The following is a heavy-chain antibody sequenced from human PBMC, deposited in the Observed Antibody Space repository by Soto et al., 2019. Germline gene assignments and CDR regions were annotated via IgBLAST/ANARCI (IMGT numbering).Heavy chain of an antibody. CDR3: AREYDGGDAFDI. Sequence: EVQLVESGGGLVQPGRSLRLSCAASGFTFDDYAMHWVRQAPGKGLEWVSGIGTAGDTYYPGSVKGRFTISRENAKNSLYLQMNSLRAGDTAVYYCAREYDGGDAFDIWGQGTMVTVSS. J-gene: IGHJ3*02. CDR1: GFTFDDYA. D-gene: IGHD3-16*01. CDR2: IGTAGDT. V-gene: IGHV3-13*01.